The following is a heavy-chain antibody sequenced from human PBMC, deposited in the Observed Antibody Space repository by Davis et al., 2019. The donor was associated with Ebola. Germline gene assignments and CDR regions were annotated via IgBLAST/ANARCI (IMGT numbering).Heavy chain of an antibody. CDR3: ARALGDSSSWSTISNWFDP. CDR2: INPSGGST. Sequence: ASVKVSCKASGYTFTGYYMHWVRQAPGQGLEWMGIINPSGGSTSYAQKFQGRVTMTRDTSTSTVYMELSSLRSEDTAVYYCARALGDSSSWSTISNWFDPWGQGTLVTVSS. D-gene: IGHD6-13*01. V-gene: IGHV1-46*01. J-gene: IGHJ5*02. CDR1: GYTFTGYY.